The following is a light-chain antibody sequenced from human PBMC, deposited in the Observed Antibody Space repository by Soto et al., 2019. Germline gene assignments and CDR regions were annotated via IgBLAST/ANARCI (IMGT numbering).Light chain of an antibody. J-gene: IGLJ1*01. V-gene: IGLV3-9*01. CDR3: QVWDSSTADV. Sequence: SDELTQPLSVSVALGQTARITCGGNNIGSKNVHWYQQKPGQAPVLVINRDSNGPSGIPERFSGSNSGNTATLTISRAQTGDEADYYCQVWDSSTADVFGTGTKVTVL. CDR1: NIGSKN. CDR2: RDS.